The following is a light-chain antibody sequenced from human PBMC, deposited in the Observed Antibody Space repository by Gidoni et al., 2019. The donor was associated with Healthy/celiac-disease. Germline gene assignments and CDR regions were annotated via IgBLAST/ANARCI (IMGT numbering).Light chain of an antibody. Sequence: DIQMTQSPSTLSASVGDRVTITCRASQSISSWLAWYQQKPGKAPKLLIYKASSLESGVPSRFSGSGSGTEFTLTISSLQPDDFATYYCQQYNREPWTFXXXTKVEIK. V-gene: IGKV1-5*03. J-gene: IGKJ1*01. CDR1: QSISSW. CDR2: KAS. CDR3: QQYNREPWT.